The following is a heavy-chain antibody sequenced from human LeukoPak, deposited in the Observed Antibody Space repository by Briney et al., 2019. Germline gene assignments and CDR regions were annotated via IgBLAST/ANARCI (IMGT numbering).Heavy chain of an antibody. CDR1: SGSISSSSYY. J-gene: IGHJ5*02. Sequence: SETLSLTCTVSSGSISSSSYYWGWIRQPPGKGLEWIGSIYYSGSTYYNPSLKSRVTISVDTSKNQFSLKLSSVTAADTAVYYCARVGVSSGWYVNRFDPWGQGTLVTVSS. V-gene: IGHV4-39*07. CDR2: IYYSGST. D-gene: IGHD6-19*01. CDR3: ARVGVSSGWYVNRFDP.